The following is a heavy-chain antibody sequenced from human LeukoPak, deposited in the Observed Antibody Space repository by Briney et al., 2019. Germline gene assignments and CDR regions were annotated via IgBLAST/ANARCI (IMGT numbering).Heavy chain of an antibody. CDR1: GYTFTSYD. V-gene: IGHV1-46*01. CDR2: INPSGGST. Sequence: ASVKVSCKASGYTFTSYDMHWVRQAPGQGLEWMGIINPSGGSTSYAQKFQGRVTITRDMSTSTVYMELSSPRAEDTAVYYCAGERGLGYFDYWGQGTLVTVSS. CDR3: AGERGLGYFDY. J-gene: IGHJ4*02. D-gene: IGHD5-12*01.